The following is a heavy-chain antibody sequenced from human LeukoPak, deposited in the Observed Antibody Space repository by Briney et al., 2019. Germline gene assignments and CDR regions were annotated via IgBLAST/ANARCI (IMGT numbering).Heavy chain of an antibody. CDR1: GFTFSTYS. CDR2: ISSGSGTI. J-gene: IGHJ4*02. CDR3: ARERSFDY. Sequence: TGGSLRLSCAASGFTFSTYSMNWVRRAPGKGLEWVSYISSGSGTIYYADSVKGRFTISRDNAKNSLYLQMNSLRAEDTAVYYCARERSFDYWGQGTLVTVSS. V-gene: IGHV3-48*04.